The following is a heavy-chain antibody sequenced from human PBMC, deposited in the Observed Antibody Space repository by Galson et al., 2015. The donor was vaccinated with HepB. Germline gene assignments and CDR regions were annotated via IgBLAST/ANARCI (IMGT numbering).Heavy chain of an antibody. D-gene: IGHD2-15*01. V-gene: IGHV3-48*02. CDR3: ARDPEGYCSGGSCYPRGGFDY. J-gene: IGHJ4*02. CDR1: GFTFSSYS. CDR2: ISSSSPI. Sequence: SLRLFCAASGFTFSSYSMNWVRQAPGKGLEWVSYISSSSPIYYADSVKGRFTISRDNAKNSLYLQMNSLRDEDTAVYYCARDPEGYCSGGSCYPRGGFDYWGQGTLATVSS.